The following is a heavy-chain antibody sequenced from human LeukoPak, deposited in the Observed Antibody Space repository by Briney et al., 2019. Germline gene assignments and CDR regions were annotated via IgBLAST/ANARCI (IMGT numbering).Heavy chain of an antibody. CDR1: GFTFSSYA. CDR2: ISGSGGST. V-gene: IGHV3-23*01. CDR3: AKMSQYDSSGYYRWRGIDY. J-gene: IGHJ4*02. Sequence: GGSLRLSCAASGFTFSSYAMTWVRLPPGPGLELVSAISGSGGSTYYADSVKGRFTISRDNSKNTLYLQMNSLRAEDTAVYYCAKMSQYDSSGYYRWRGIDYWGQGTLVTVSS. D-gene: IGHD3-22*01.